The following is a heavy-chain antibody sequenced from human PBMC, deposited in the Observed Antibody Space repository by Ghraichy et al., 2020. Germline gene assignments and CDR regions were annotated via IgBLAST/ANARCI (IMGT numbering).Heavy chain of an antibody. CDR3: ARDYSSSWGYDAFDI. D-gene: IGHD6-13*01. Sequence: ASVKVSCKASGYTFTGYYMHWVRQAPGQGLEWMGWINPNSGGTNYAQKFQGRVTMTRDTSISTAYMELSRLRSDDTAAYYCARDYSSSWGYDAFDIWGQGTMVTVSS. J-gene: IGHJ3*02. V-gene: IGHV1-2*02. CDR2: INPNSGGT. CDR1: GYTFTGYY.